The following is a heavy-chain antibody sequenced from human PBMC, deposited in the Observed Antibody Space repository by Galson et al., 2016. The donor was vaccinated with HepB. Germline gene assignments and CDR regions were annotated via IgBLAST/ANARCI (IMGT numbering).Heavy chain of an antibody. CDR1: GFTFSNHG. Sequence: SLRLSCAASGFTFSNHGMHWVRQAPGKGLECVAVIWAVGGNKYYVDSVKGRFTISRDNSKNTVYLQMNSLRADDTAVYYCARDMYTGSYIIDYWGQGTLVTVSS. D-gene: IGHD1-26*01. J-gene: IGHJ4*02. CDR2: IWAVGGNK. CDR3: ARDMYTGSYIIDY. V-gene: IGHV3-33*01.